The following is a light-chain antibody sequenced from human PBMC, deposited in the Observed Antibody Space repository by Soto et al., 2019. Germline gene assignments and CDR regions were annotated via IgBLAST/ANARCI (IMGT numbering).Light chain of an antibody. V-gene: IGKV1-33*01. CDR3: QQYDNLPFT. CDR1: QDISNY. Sequence: DIQMTQSPSSLSASVGDRVTITCQASQDISNYLNWYQQKPGKAPKLLIYDASNLETGVPSRFSGSGSGTDFTFTISSLQPEDIATYYCQQYDNLPFTFGPGTTVYIK. CDR2: DAS. J-gene: IGKJ3*01.